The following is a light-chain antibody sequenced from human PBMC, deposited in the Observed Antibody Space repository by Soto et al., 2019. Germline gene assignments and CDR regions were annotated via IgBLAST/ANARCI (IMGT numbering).Light chain of an antibody. V-gene: IGKV3-15*01. Sequence: EIVMTQSPATLSVSPGERATLSCRASQSVSSNLAWYQQKPGQAPRLLIYGASTRATGIPARFSGSGSGTEFTLTISSLQSEDFAVYYCPQYNNWPWYTFGQGTKLEIK. CDR3: PQYNNWPWYT. J-gene: IGKJ2*01. CDR2: GAS. CDR1: QSVSSN.